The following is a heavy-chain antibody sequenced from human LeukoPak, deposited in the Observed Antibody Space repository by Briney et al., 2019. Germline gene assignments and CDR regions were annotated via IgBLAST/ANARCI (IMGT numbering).Heavy chain of an antibody. D-gene: IGHD1-26*01. V-gene: IGHV4-61*02. CDR3: AGSYRLDY. CDR2: IHASGST. J-gene: IGHJ4*02. Sequence: PSETLSLTCTVSGGSISSGNCYWSWIRQPAGKGLEWIGRIHASGSTNYNPSLKSRVTISVDTTKNQFSLKLSSVTAADTAVYYCAGSYRLDYWGQGTLVTVSS. CDR1: GGSISSGNCY.